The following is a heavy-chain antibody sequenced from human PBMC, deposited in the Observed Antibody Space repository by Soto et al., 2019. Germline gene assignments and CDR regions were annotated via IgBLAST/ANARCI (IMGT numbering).Heavy chain of an antibody. V-gene: IGHV1-2*04. J-gene: IGHJ4*02. D-gene: IGHD6-6*01. CDR1: GYTFTGYY. CDR3: ARDRASMAARDLNVFDY. Sequence: GASVKVSCKASGYTFTGYYMHWVRQAPGQGLEWMGWINPNSGGTNYAQKFQGWVTMTRDTSISTAYMELSRLRSDDTAVYYCARDRASMAARDLNVFDYRGQGTLVTVSS. CDR2: INPNSGGT.